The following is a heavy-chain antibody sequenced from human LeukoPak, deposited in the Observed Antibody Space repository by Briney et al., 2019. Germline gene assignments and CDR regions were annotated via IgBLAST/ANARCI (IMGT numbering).Heavy chain of an antibody. Sequence: GASVKVSCKASGGTFSSYAISWVRQAPGQGLEWMGRIIPILGIANYAQKFQGRVTITADKSTSTAYMELSSLRSEDTAVYYCARVECSSTSCYSYWYFDLWGRGTLVTVSS. D-gene: IGHD2-2*02. V-gene: IGHV1-69*04. CDR1: GGTFSSYA. CDR2: IIPILGIA. J-gene: IGHJ2*01. CDR3: ARVECSSTSCYSYWYFDL.